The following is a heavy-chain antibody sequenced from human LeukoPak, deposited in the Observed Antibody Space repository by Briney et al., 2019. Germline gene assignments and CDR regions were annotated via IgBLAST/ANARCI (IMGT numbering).Heavy chain of an antibody. V-gene: IGHV3-49*04. CDR3: TRDVSLVLRYFEVPPYYYYMDV. J-gene: IGHJ6*03. D-gene: IGHD3-9*01. Sequence: GGSLRLSCTASGFTFGDYAMSWVRQAPGKGLEWVGFIRSNAYSATTAYSATVKCRFTISRDDSKSIAYLKMNSLKTEETAVYYCTRDVSLVLRYFEVPPYYYYMDVWGQGTTVTVSS. CDR1: GFTFGDYA. CDR2: IRSNAYSATT.